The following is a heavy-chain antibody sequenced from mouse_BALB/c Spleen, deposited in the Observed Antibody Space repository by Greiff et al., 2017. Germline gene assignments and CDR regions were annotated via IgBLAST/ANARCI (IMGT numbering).Heavy chain of an antibody. V-gene: IGHV5-6*01. D-gene: IGHD2-10*01. CDR1: GFTFSSYG. CDR2: ISSGGSYT. CDR3: ARHAYYGNYDAMDY. J-gene: IGHJ3*01. Sequence: EVKVVESGGDLVKPGGSLKLSCAASGFTFSSYGMSWVRQTPDKRLEWVATISSGGSYTYYPDSVKGRFTISRDNAKNTLYLQMSSLKSEDTAMYYCARHAYYGNYDAMDYWGQGTLVTVSA.